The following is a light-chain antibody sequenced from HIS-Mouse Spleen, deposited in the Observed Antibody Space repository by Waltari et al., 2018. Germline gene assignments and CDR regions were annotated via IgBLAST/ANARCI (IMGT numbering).Light chain of an antibody. Sequence: QSALTQPASVSGSPGQSITIPCTGTLRDVGCYNYVSWYQQHPGKAPKLMIYDVSNRPSGVSNRFSGSKSGNTASLTISGLQAEDEADYYCSSYTSSSTEVFGGGTKLTVL. CDR1: LRDVGCYNY. CDR3: SSYTSSSTEV. V-gene: IGLV2-14*03. J-gene: IGLJ2*01. CDR2: DVS.